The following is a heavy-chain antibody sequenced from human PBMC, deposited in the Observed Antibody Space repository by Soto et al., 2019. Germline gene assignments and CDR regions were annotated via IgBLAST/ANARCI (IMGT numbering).Heavy chain of an antibody. Sequence: QVQLQESGPGLVKPSQTLSLTCTVSGGSISSGGYYWSWIRQHPGKVLEWIGDIYYNGATYYNPSLKSRVSISIDTSKNQFSRRLTSVTAADTAVYYCARSHRDNWGSPDYFDYWGQGTLGTVSS. CDR1: GGSISSGGYY. CDR3: ARSHRDNWGSPDYFDY. V-gene: IGHV4-31*03. D-gene: IGHD7-27*01. CDR2: IYYNGAT. J-gene: IGHJ4*02.